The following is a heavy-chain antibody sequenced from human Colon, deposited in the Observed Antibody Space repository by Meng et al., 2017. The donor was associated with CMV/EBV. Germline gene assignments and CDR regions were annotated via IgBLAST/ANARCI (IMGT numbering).Heavy chain of an antibody. CDR3: ARESSPFSSGWYDACDI. V-gene: IGHV3-33*01. J-gene: IGHJ3*02. D-gene: IGHD6-19*01. Sequence: GGSLRLSCKASGINIIWHAMHWVRQAPGKGLEWVATISSDGSKKYYGDSVKGRFTISRDNSRNAQFLELNSLRDEDTAVYFCARESSPFSSGWYDACDIWGQGTMVTVSS. CDR1: GINIIWHA. CDR2: ISSDGSKK.